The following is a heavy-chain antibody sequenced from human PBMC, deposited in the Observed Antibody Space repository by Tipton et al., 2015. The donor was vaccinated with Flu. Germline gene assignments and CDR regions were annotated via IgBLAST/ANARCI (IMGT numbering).Heavy chain of an antibody. CDR3: VRQPGTPAAPTFLFHL. Sequence: TLSLTCNVFGVSISYSYYYWGWIRQPPGKELEWIGTIYHRGNTYYNPSLKSRVTISVDTSQNQLSLSLTSVTAADTAMYYCVRQPGTPAAPTFLFHLWGQGTLATVSS. CDR1: GVSISYSYYY. V-gene: IGHV4-39*01. CDR2: IYHRGNT. J-gene: IGHJ5*02. D-gene: IGHD6-13*01.